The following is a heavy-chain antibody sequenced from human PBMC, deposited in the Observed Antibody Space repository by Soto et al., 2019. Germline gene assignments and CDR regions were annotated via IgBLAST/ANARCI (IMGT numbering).Heavy chain of an antibody. V-gene: IGHV6-1*01. J-gene: IGHJ6*02. D-gene: IGHD4-4*01. CDR2: TYYRSKWYT. CDR1: GDSVSNNNAA. Sequence: SQTLSLTCAISGDSVSNNNAAWHWIRQSPSRGLEWLGRTYYRSKWYTDYAVSVRSRATINPDTSKNQFSLQLGSVIPEDTAVYYCARGGIGLTVFRMDVWGQGTTVTVSS. CDR3: ARGGIGLTVFRMDV.